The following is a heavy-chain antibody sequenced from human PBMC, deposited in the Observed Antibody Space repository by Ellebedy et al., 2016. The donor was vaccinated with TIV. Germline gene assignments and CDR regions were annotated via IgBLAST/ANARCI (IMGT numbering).Heavy chain of an antibody. CDR2: ISSSSSTI. CDR3: SRVPIAVAGPEDY. Sequence: GESLKISCAASGFTFSSYSMNWVRQAPGKGLEWVSYISSSSSTIYYADSVKGRFTISRDNAKNSLYLQMNSLRAEDTAVYYCSRVPIAVAGPEDYWGQGTLVTVSS. D-gene: IGHD6-19*01. V-gene: IGHV3-48*01. CDR1: GFTFSSYS. J-gene: IGHJ4*02.